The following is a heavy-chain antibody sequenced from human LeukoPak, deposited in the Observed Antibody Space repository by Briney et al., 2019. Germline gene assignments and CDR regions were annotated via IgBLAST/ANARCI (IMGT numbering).Heavy chain of an antibody. Sequence: SETLSLTCTVSGGSISSGGYYWSWIRQHPGKGLEWIGYIYYSGSTYYNPSLKSRVTISVDTSKNQFSLKLSSVTAADTAVYYCARAVAGQTVGFDYWGQGTLVTVSS. CDR2: IYYSGST. CDR1: GGSISSGGYY. CDR3: ARAVAGQTVGFDY. J-gene: IGHJ4*02. D-gene: IGHD6-19*01. V-gene: IGHV4-31*03.